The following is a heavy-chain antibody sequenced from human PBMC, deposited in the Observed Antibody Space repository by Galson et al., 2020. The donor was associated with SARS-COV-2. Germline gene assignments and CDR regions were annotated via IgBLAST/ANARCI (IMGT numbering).Heavy chain of an antibody. Sequence: GESLKISCAASGFTFSSYWMHWVRQAPGKGLVWVSRINSDGSSTSYADSVKGRFTISRDNAKNTLYLQMNSLRAEDTAVYYCAREGVVVVPAAMWYYYYGMDVWGQGTTVTVSS. V-gene: IGHV3-74*01. D-gene: IGHD2-2*01. CDR2: INSDGSST. J-gene: IGHJ6*02. CDR3: AREGVVVVPAAMWYYYYGMDV. CDR1: GFTFSSYW.